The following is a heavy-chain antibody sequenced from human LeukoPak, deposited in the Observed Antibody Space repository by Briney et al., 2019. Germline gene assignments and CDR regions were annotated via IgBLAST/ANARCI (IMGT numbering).Heavy chain of an antibody. V-gene: IGHV5-51*01. J-gene: IGHJ3*01. Sequence: GESLKISCKGSGYSFTTHWIARVRQMPGKGLEWMGIIYPGDSDTRYSPSFQGQVTFSADKSITTAYLQWGSLKASDTAIYFCARQTPAQDAFDLWGQGTMVTVSS. CDR1: GYSFTTHW. CDR2: IYPGDSDT. CDR3: ARQTPAQDAFDL.